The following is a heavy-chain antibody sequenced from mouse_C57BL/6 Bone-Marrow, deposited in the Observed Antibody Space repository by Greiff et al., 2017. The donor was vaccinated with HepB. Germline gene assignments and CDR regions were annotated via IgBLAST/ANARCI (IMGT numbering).Heavy chain of an antibody. D-gene: IGHD1-1*01. Sequence: EVQLVESGGDLVKPGGSLKLSCAASGFTFSIYGMSWVRQTPDKRLEWVATISSGGSYTYYPDSVKGRFTISRDNAKNTLYLQMSSLKSEDTAMYYCARPYYYGPYAMDYWGQGTSVTVSS. CDR2: ISSGGSYT. CDR3: ARPYYYGPYAMDY. J-gene: IGHJ4*01. V-gene: IGHV5-6*01. CDR1: GFTFSIYG.